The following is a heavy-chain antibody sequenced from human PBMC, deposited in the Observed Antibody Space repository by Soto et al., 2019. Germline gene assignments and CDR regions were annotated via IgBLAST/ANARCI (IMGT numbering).Heavy chain of an antibody. CDR2: IYYSGST. CDR3: ALGTISATTFDY. J-gene: IGHJ4*02. D-gene: IGHD1-20*01. CDR1: GVSIYSSSYY. V-gene: IGHV4-39*01. Sequence: KASETLSLTCTVSGVSIYSSSYYWGWIRQPPGKGLEWIGSIYYSGSTYYRPSLKSRVTISVDTSKNQFSLKLRSVTAADTAVFFCALGTISATTFDYWGQGTLVTVSS.